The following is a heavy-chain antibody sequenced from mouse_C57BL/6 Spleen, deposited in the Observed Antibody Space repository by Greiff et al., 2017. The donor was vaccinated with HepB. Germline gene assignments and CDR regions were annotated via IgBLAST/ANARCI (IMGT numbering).Heavy chain of an antibody. J-gene: IGHJ1*03. CDR1: GYTFTSYW. CDR2: IHPNSGST. Sequence: QVQLQQPGAELVKPGASVTLSCKASGYTFTSYWMHWVKQRPGQGLEWIGMIHPNSGSTNYNEKFKSKATLTVDKSSSTAYMQLSSLTAEDSAVYYCAREGVLGQGRKYFDVWGTGTTVTVSS. CDR3: AREGVLGQGRKYFDV. D-gene: IGHD4-1*01. V-gene: IGHV1-64*01.